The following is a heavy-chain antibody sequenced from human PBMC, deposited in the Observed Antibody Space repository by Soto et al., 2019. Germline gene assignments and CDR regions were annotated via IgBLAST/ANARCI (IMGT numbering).Heavy chain of an antibody. V-gene: IGHV3-30-3*01. J-gene: IGHJ4*02. CDR3: AKDQDTSGYYSVGD. D-gene: IGHD3-22*01. CDR1: GFKFRSHA. Sequence: QVQLVEAGGGVVQPGRSLRLSCAASGFKFRSHAMHWVRQAQGQGLEWVAVISFDGSSQYYADFVKGRFTISRDNSKTTLYLQLNSLRAEDTALYFCAKDQDTSGYYSVGDWGRGTLVTVSS. CDR2: ISFDGSSQ.